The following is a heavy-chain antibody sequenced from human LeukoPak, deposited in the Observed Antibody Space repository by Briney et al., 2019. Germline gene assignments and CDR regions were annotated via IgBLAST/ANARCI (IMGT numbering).Heavy chain of an antibody. D-gene: IGHD1-26*01. CDR3: ARLYRVNYYYYYMDV. J-gene: IGHJ6*03. Sequence: PGGSLRLSCAASGFTFSSYAMSWVRQAPGKGLEWVSAISGSGGSTYYADSVKGRFTISRDNSKNTLYLQMNSLRAEDTAVYYCARLYRVNYYYYYMDVWGKGTTVTVSS. CDR1: GFTFSSYA. V-gene: IGHV3-23*01. CDR2: ISGSGGST.